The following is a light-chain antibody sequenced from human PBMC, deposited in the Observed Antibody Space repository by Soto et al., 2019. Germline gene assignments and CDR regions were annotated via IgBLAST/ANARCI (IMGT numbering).Light chain of an antibody. Sequence: DIVMTQSPDSLAVSLGERATINCKSSQSVLYSSNNKNCLAWYQQRPGQPPQLLIYWASTRESGVPDRFSGSGSGTDFTLTISSLQAEDVAVYYCQQYYNTPWTFGQGTKVEIK. J-gene: IGKJ1*01. CDR2: WAS. CDR1: QSVLYSSNNKNC. V-gene: IGKV4-1*01. CDR3: QQYYNTPWT.